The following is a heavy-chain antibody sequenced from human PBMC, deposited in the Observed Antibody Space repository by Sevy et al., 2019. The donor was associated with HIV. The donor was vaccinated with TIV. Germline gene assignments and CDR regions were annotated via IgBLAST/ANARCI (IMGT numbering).Heavy chain of an antibody. D-gene: IGHD6-13*01. V-gene: IGHV4-61*02. CDR2: IYTSGST. CDR1: GGSISSGSYY. Sequence: SETLSLTCTVSGGSISSGSYYWSWIRQPAGKGLEWIGRIYTSGSTNYNPSLKSRVTISVDTSKNQFSLKLSSVTAAETAVYYCARAAAAGTELFDYWGQGTLVTVSS. CDR3: ARAAAAGTELFDY. J-gene: IGHJ4*02.